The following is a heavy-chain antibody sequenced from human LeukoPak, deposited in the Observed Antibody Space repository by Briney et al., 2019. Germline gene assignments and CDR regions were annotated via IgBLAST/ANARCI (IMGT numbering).Heavy chain of an antibody. Sequence: GGSLRLSCAASGFTFSSYGMHWVRQAPGKGLEWVAVIWYDGSNKYYADSVKGRFTISRDNSKNTLYLQMNSLRAEDTAVYYCVRVEFGYSSSWYNYWGQGTLVTVSS. CDR3: VRVEFGYSSSWYNY. CDR2: IWYDGSNK. CDR1: GFTFSSYG. D-gene: IGHD6-13*01. V-gene: IGHV3-33*01. J-gene: IGHJ4*02.